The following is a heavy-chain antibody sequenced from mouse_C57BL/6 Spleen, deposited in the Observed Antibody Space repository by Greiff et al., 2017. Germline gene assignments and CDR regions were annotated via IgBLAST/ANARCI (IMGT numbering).Heavy chain of an antibody. CDR3: ARKPGKDYYYAMDY. CDR2: IWTGGGT. J-gene: IGHJ4*01. V-gene: IGHV2-9-1*01. CDR1: GFSLTSYA. Sequence: VQLQESGPGLVAPSQSLSITCTVSGFSLTSYAISWVRQPPGKGLEWLGVIWTGGGTNYNSALKSRLSISKDNSKSQVFLKMNSLQTDDTARYYCARKPGKDYYYAMDYWGQGTSVTVSS. D-gene: IGHD4-1*01.